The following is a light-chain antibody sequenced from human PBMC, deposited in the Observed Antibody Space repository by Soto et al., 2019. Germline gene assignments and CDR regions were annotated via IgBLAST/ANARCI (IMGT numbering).Light chain of an antibody. CDR3: AAWDDSLSGPNFV. Sequence: QSVLTQPPSASGTPGQRVTISCSGSSSNIGSNYIYWYQQLPGTAPKLLLYRNNLRPSGVPDRFSGSKSDTSASLAISGLRSDDEADYYCAAWDDSLSGPNFVFGTGTKVTVL. J-gene: IGLJ1*01. CDR1: SSNIGSNY. V-gene: IGLV1-47*01. CDR2: RNN.